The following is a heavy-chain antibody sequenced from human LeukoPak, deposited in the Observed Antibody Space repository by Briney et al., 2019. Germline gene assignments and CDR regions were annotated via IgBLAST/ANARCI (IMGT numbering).Heavy chain of an antibody. D-gene: IGHD3-10*01. CDR2: ISSSSSYI. CDR3: AKRSGFGELSDPYYYYGMDV. J-gene: IGHJ6*02. Sequence: GGSLRLSCAASGFTFSSYSMNWVRQAPGKGLEWVSSISSSSSYIYYADSVKGRFTISRDNSKNTLYLQMNSLRAEDTAVYYCAKRSGFGELSDPYYYYGMDVWGQGTTVTVSS. V-gene: IGHV3-21*04. CDR1: GFTFSSYS.